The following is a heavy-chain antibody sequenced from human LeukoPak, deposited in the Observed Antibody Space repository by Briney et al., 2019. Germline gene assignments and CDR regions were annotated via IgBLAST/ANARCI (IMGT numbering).Heavy chain of an antibody. D-gene: IGHD4-17*01. J-gene: IGHJ6*03. CDR2: IYSGGST. CDR1: GFTVSSNY. CDR3: ARDRGHDYGDYYYYYYMDV. V-gene: IGHV3-66*01. Sequence: PGGSLRLSCAASGFTVSSNYMSWVRQAPGKGLEWVSVIYSGGSTYYADSVKGRFTISRDNSKNTLYLQMNSLRAEDTSVYYCARDRGHDYGDYYYYYYMDVWGKGTTVTISS.